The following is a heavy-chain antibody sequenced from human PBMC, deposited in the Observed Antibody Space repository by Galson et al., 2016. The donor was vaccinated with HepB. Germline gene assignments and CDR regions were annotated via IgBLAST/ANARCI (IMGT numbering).Heavy chain of an antibody. V-gene: IGHV3-33*01. CDR1: GFNIRNHG. Sequence: SLRLSCAASGFNIRNHGMHWLRQAPGKGLEWVAVVWYDGNNKYYGDSVKGRFTISRDNSKNTLFLQMNSLRFEDTAVYYCARDTNRLGAYYFDFWGQGTLVTVSS. CDR2: VWYDGNNK. J-gene: IGHJ4*02. D-gene: IGHD7-27*01. CDR3: ARDTNRLGAYYFDF.